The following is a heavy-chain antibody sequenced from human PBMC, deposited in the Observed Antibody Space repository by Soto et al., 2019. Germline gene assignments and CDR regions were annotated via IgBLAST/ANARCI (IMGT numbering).Heavy chain of an antibody. D-gene: IGHD3-10*01. CDR3: ATSYGSGSTHFDF. CDR2: VNPIVSMS. J-gene: IGHJ4*02. CDR1: GGTFNSYT. Sequence: QVQLVQSGAEVKKPGSSVKVSCTASGGTFNSYTINWVRQAPGQGLEWVGRVNPIVSMSNYARKFQGRVTXXXDXXTSTAYMYLTSLKSDDTAVYYCATSYGSGSTHFDFWGQGSLVTVSS. V-gene: IGHV1-69*02.